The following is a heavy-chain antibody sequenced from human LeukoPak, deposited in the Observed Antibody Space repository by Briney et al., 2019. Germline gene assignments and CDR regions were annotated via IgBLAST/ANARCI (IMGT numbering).Heavy chain of an antibody. Sequence: ASVKVSCKASGYTFTSYGISWVRQAPGQGLEWLGWITPYNGNTRYAEKFQGRVTMTTDTSTSTVYMDLRSLTSDDTAVYYCARDYGDMYYYGMAVWGQGTTVTVS. V-gene: IGHV1-18*01. CDR1: GYTFTSYG. CDR3: ARDYGDMYYYGMAV. CDR2: ITPYNGNT. D-gene: IGHD4-17*01. J-gene: IGHJ6*02.